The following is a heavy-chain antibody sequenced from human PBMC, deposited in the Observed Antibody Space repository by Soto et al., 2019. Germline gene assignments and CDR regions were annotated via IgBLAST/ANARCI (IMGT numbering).Heavy chain of an antibody. Sequence: PSETLSLTCTVSGGSISSYYWSWIRQPPGKGLEWIGYVYYSGSTNYNPSLKSRVTTSVDTSKNQFSLKVSSVTAADTAVYYCARQCRGVTCHWFVPWGQGTLVTVSS. J-gene: IGHJ5*02. CDR3: ARQCRGVTCHWFVP. D-gene: IGHD2-15*01. V-gene: IGHV4-59*08. CDR2: VYYSGST. CDR1: GGSISSYY.